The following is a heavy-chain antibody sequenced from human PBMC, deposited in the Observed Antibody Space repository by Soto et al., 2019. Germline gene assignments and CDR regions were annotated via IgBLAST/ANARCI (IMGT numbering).Heavy chain of an antibody. CDR2: IGSSITTT. Sequence: LRLSCAASGFTFSTYSMNWVRQAPGKGLEWVSHIGSSITTTYYADSVKGRFTISRDNAKSSLYLQMNSLRVEDTAVYYCASGRYCSGGGCYDYWGQGTLVTVSS. V-gene: IGHV3-48*01. J-gene: IGHJ4*02. D-gene: IGHD2-15*01. CDR1: GFTFSTYS. CDR3: ASGRYCSGGGCYDY.